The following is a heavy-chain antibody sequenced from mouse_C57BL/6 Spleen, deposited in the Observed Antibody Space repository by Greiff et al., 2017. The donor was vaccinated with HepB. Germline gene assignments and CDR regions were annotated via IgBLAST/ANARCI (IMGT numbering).Heavy chain of an antibody. CDR3: AKKNGRYDGYYVYFDV. CDR1: GFSLTSYG. J-gene: IGHJ1*03. V-gene: IGHV2-5*01. CDR2: IWRGGST. D-gene: IGHD2-3*01. Sequence: VKLVESGPGLVQPSQSLSITCTVSGFSLTSYGVHGVRQSPGKGLEWLGVIWRGGSTDYNAAFMSRLSITKDNSKSQVFFKMNSLQADDTAIYYCAKKNGRYDGYYVYFDVWGTGTTVTVSS.